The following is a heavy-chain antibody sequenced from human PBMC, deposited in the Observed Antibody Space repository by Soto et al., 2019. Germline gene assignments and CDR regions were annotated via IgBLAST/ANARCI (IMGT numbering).Heavy chain of an antibody. Sequence: LSLTCGVSGGTVASSHWWSWVRQSPGGGLGWIGNVYHTGDTSFNPSLQSRVTISVDKSNNQFSLRLNSLTAADTAVYFCAREIVTAGGNNYFDPWGPGTLVTVSS. CDR3: AREIVTAGGNNYFDP. V-gene: IGHV4-4*01. D-gene: IGHD2-21*02. CDR2: VYHTGDT. CDR1: GGTVASSHW. J-gene: IGHJ5*02.